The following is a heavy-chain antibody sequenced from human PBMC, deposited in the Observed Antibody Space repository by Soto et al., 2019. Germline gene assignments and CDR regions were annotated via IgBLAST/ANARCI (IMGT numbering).Heavy chain of an antibody. Sequence: EMQLLASGGGLVQAGGSLRLSCAASGFTVSSYALNWVRQAPGKGLEWVSGISASTYYADSVKGRFTLSRDTSKNTLYLQMNSLRAEDTAIYFCAIRMYSTRWYYLDYWGQGTLVTVSS. V-gene: IGHV3-23*01. J-gene: IGHJ4*02. CDR2: ISAST. CDR3: AIRMYSTRWYYLDY. CDR1: GFTVSSYA. D-gene: IGHD6-13*01.